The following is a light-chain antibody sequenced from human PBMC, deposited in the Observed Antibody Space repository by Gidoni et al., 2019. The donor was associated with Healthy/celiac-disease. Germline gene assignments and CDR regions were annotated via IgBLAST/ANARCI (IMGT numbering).Light chain of an antibody. CDR3: QSYDSSLSGSGV. J-gene: IGLJ2*01. Sequence: QSVLTQPPSVSGAPGPRVTISCTGSSSNIGAGYDVHWYQQLPGTAPKVLIYGNNNRPSGVPDRFSGSKSGTSASLAITGLQAEDEADYYCQSYDSSLSGSGVFGGGTKLTVL. CDR1: SSNIGAGYD. V-gene: IGLV1-40*01. CDR2: GNN.